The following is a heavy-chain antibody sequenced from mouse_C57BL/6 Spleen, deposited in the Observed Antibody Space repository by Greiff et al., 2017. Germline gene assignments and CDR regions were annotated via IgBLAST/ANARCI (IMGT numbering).Heavy chain of an antibody. CDR1: GYTFTSYW. CDR3: ARRGTEYYAMDY. V-gene: IGHV1-52*01. J-gene: IGHJ4*01. D-gene: IGHD3-3*01. Sequence: QVQLQQPGAELVRPGSSVKLSCKASGYTFTSYWMHWVKQRPIQGLEWIGNIDPSDSETHYNQKFKDKATLTVDKSSSTAYMQLSSLTSEDSAVYYCARRGTEYYAMDYWGQGTSVTVSS. CDR2: IDPSDSET.